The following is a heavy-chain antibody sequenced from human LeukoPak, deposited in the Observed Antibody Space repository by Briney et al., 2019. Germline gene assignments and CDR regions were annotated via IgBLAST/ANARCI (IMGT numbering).Heavy chain of an antibody. Sequence: PGRSLRLSCAASGFTFNDYAIHWVRQAPGKGLEWVSGISWNSANIGYADSVKGRFTISRDNAKNSLYLQINSLRAEDTAVYYCARDRAAVWFDPWGQGTLVTVSS. V-gene: IGHV3-9*01. CDR2: ISWNSANI. J-gene: IGHJ5*02. D-gene: IGHD6-25*01. CDR3: ARDRAAVWFDP. CDR1: GFTFNDYA.